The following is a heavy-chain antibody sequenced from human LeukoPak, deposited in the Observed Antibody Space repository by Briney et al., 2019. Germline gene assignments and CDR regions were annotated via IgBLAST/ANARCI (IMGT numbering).Heavy chain of an antibody. CDR2: AYYSGST. Sequence: PSETLSLTCSVSGGSIRSSDSFWTWIRQAPGKGLEWIGSAYYSGSTYYNPSLKSRFTISVDTSKKYFSLNLNSVTAADTAVYYCARRQSGTTPRLDPWGQGTLVTVSS. CDR3: ARRQSGTTPRLDP. CDR1: GGSIRSSDSF. D-gene: IGHD1-7*01. V-gene: IGHV4-39*02. J-gene: IGHJ5*02.